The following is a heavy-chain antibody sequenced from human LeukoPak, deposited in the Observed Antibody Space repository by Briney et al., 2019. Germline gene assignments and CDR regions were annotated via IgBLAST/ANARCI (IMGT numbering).Heavy chain of an antibody. CDR3: ARVKEGFGEFSFDS. CDR2: ISGSGGST. CDR1: GFTFSIYA. J-gene: IGHJ4*02. Sequence: GGSLRLSCAASGFTFSIYAMTWVRQAPGKGLEWVSGISGSGGSTYYADSVKGRFSISRDNSKNTLYLQMNGLRAEDTAVYYCARVKEGFGEFSFDSWGQGTLVAVSS. D-gene: IGHD3-10*01. V-gene: IGHV3-23*01.